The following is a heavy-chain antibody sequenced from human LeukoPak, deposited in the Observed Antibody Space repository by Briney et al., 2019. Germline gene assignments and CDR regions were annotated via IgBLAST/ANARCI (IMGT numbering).Heavy chain of an antibody. CDR1: GFTFSDYT. V-gene: IGHV3-7*01. D-gene: IGHD6-13*01. CDR3: ARGRGSWYGVYFDY. Sequence: GRSLRLSCAASGFTFSDYTIHWVRQAPGKGLEWVANIKRDGSEKYYVDSVKGRFTISRDNAKNSLYLQMNSLRTEDTAVYYCARGRGSWYGVYFDYWGQGTLVTVSS. CDR2: IKRDGSEK. J-gene: IGHJ4*02.